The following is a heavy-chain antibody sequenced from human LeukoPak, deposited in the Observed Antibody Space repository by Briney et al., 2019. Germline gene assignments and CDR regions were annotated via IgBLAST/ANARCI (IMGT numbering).Heavy chain of an antibody. CDR1: DDSISSSSYY. V-gene: IGHV4-39*01. CDR2: IYYSGST. D-gene: IGHD2-15*01. Sequence: SETLSLTCTVSDDSISSSSYYWGWIRQPPGKGLGGFGIIYYSGSTSYNPSLKSRVTISVDTSKNLFSLKLSSVTAADTAMYYCARLSHIYCSGGGCRGAFDIWGQGTMVTVSS. CDR3: ARLSHIYCSGGGCRGAFDI. J-gene: IGHJ3*02.